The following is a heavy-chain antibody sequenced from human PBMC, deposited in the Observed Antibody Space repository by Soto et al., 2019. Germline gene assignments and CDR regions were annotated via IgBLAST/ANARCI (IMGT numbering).Heavy chain of an antibody. J-gene: IGHJ4*02. D-gene: IGHD1-26*01. Sequence: GPSVKVSCKASGYTFTNYGTSWVRQAPGQGLEYMGWISGDNGDTHYAQKVQGRVTMTTDTSTNTAYMELRSLRAEDTAVYYCAGYLGATTHADDRKRAFDYWGQGTLITVSS. CDR3: AGYLGATTHADDRKRAFDY. CDR1: GYTFTNYG. V-gene: IGHV1-18*01. CDR2: ISGDNGDT.